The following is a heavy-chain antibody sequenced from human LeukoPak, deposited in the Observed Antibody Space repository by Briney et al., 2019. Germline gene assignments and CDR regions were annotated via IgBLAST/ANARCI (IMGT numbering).Heavy chain of an antibody. CDR1: GGTFSSYA. CDR2: IIPIFGTA. Sequence: ASVKVSCKASGGTFSSYAISWVRQAPGQGLEWMGGIIPIFGTANYAQKFQGRVTITADESTSTAYMELSSLRSEGTAVYYCARDLPGIAVAGSFDYWGQGTLVTVSS. J-gene: IGHJ4*02. V-gene: IGHV1-69*13. D-gene: IGHD6-19*01. CDR3: ARDLPGIAVAGSFDY.